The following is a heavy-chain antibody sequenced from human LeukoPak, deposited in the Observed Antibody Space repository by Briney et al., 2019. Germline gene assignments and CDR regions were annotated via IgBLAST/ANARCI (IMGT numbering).Heavy chain of an antibody. Sequence: SETLSLTCAVYGGSFSGYYWSWIRQPPGKGLEWVGEINHSGSTNYYPSLKSRVTISVDTSKNQLSLKLSSVTAADTAVYYCARGGGSGWYVDYWGQGTLVTVSS. CDR2: INHSGST. V-gene: IGHV4-34*01. J-gene: IGHJ4*02. CDR3: ARGGGSGWYVDY. D-gene: IGHD6-19*01. CDR1: GGSFSGYY.